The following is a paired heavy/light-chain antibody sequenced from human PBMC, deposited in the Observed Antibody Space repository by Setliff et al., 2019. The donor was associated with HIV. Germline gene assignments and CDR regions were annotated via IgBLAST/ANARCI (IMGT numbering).Heavy chain of an antibody. CDR1: GFNFDEYA. V-gene: IGHV3-43D*03. CDR3: TKEKGVRGLMGFYSYNGMDV. D-gene: IGHD3-10*01. Sequence: EVQLVESGGVVVKAGGSLRLTCKASGFNFDEYAMHWVRQPPGKGLEWVSLITWDGGSTYYIDSVRGRFTISRDNTKNSLSLEMKSLRTEDSALYYCTKEKGVRGLMGFYSYNGMDVWGRGTTVTVSS. CDR2: ITWDGGST. J-gene: IGHJ6*02.
Light chain of an antibody. CDR1: KIGQKS. CDR3: QVWARNNEFRHV. J-gene: IGLJ1*01. V-gene: IGLV3-21*03. Sequence: YVLSQPPSVSVAPGRTATITCGGDKIGQKSVYWYQQKSGQAPVLVVYDDSDRPSGIPERFSGSNSGNTATLTISRVEAGDEADYYCQVWARNNEFRHVFGPGTKVTVV. CDR2: DDS.